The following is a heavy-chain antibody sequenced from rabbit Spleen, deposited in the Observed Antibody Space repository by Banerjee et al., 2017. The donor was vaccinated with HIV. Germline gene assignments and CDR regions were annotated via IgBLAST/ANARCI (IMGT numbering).Heavy chain of an antibody. V-gene: IGHV1S40*01. D-gene: IGHD1-1*01. CDR1: GVSFSANSY. CDR3: ARDTSSSFSSYGMDL. J-gene: IGHJ6*01. CDR2: IAGSSSGFT. Sequence: QSLEESGGDLVKPGASLTLTCTASGVSFSANSYMCWVRQAPGKGLEWISCIAGSSSGFTYSATWAKGRFTISKTSSTTVTLQMTSLTVADTATYFCARDTSSSFSSYGMDLWGPGTLVTVS.